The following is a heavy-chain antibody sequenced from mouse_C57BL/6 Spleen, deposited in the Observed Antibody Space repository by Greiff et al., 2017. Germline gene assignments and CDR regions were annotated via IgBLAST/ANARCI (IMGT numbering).Heavy chain of an antibody. J-gene: IGHJ4*01. CDR3: ARNPYYYGSSYVDAMDY. D-gene: IGHD1-1*01. V-gene: IGHV3-8*01. Sequence: DVKLVESGPGLAKPSQTLSLTCSVTGYSITSDYWNWIRKFPGNKLEYMGYISYSGSTYYNPSLKSRISITRDTSTNQYYLQLNSVTTEDTATYYCARNPYYYGSSYVDAMDYWGQGTSVTVSS. CDR2: ISYSGST. CDR1: GYSITSDY.